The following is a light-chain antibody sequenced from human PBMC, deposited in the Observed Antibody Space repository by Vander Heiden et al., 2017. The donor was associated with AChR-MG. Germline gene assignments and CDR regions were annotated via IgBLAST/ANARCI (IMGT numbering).Light chain of an antibody. V-gene: IGLV1-44*01. Sequence: QSVLTQPPSASGTPGQRVTISCSGSSSNIRSNTVNWYQQLPGTAPRLLIYNNNQRPSGVPDRFSGSKSGTSASLAISGLQSEDEADYYCAAWDDSLNVLFGGGTKL. CDR3: AAWDDSLNVL. CDR1: SSNIRSNT. J-gene: IGLJ2*01. CDR2: NNN.